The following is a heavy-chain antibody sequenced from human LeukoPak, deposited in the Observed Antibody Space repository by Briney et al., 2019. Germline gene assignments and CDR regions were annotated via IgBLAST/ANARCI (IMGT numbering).Heavy chain of an antibody. J-gene: IGHJ5*02. CDR2: IYHTGST. CDR1: GYSISSDKY. D-gene: IGHD6-19*01. Sequence: SETLSLTCEVSGYSISSDKYWGRIRQPPGKGLEWIGTIYHTGSTFYNPSLKSRVSISVDTSKNQFSLRFTSVTAADTAVYYCARSHSGWQGHNNWFDPWGQGTLVTVSS. V-gene: IGHV4-38-2*01. CDR3: ARSHSGWQGHNNWFDP.